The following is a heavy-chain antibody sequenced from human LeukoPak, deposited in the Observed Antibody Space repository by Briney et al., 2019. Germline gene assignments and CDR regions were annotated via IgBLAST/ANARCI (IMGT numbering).Heavy chain of an antibody. D-gene: IGHD3-22*01. V-gene: IGHV4-31*03. J-gene: IGHJ4*02. CDR2: IYYSGST. CDR1: GGSINSGDYY. CDR3: ARMSGRESSGYYLDY. Sequence: PSQTLSPTCTVSGGSINSGDYYWSWIRQHPGKGLEWTGYIYYSGSTYYNPSLKSRVTISVDTSKNHFSLKLSSVTAADTAVYYCARMSGRESSGYYLDYWGQGTLVTVSS.